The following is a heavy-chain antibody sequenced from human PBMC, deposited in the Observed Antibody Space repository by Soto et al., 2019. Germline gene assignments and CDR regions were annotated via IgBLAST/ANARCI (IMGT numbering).Heavy chain of an antibody. J-gene: IGHJ4*02. D-gene: IGHD3-9*01. CDR1: GYIFTNYW. V-gene: IGHV5-51*01. CDR3: VRPDSTGYYSH. CDR2: INPADSDT. Sequence: GESLKISCKGSGYIFTNYWIGWVRQIPGKDLEWMGIINPADSDTRYSPSFQGQVTVSVDKSISTAYLHRGSLKASDTAMYYCVRPDSTGYYSHWGQGTPVTVSS.